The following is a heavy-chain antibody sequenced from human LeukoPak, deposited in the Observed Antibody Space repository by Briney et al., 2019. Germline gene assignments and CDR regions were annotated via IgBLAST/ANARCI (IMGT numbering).Heavy chain of an antibody. Sequence: GASVKVSCKASGYIFTSYGISWVRQAPGQGLEWMGWISAYNGNTNYAQKLQGRVTITTDESTSTAYMELSSLRSEDTAVYYCLLTYYYGSGSPRSKLFDYWGQGTLVTVSS. CDR1: GYIFTSYG. V-gene: IGHV1-18*01. D-gene: IGHD3-10*01. CDR3: LLTYYYGSGSPRSKLFDY. CDR2: ISAYNGNT. J-gene: IGHJ4*02.